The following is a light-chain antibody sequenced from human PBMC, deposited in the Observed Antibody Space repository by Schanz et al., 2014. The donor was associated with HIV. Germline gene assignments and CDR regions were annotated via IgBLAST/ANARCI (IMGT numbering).Light chain of an antibody. J-gene: IGLJ1*01. CDR2: DVS. CDR1: SSDVGAYNY. CDR3: SSYSSESSPYV. V-gene: IGLV2-14*03. Sequence: QSALTQPASVSGSPGQSITISCSGTSSDVGAYNYVSWYQQHPGKAPKLMIYDVSNRPSGVSSRFSGSKSGNTASLTVSGLQAEDEADYYCSSYSSESSPYVFGTGTKLTVL.